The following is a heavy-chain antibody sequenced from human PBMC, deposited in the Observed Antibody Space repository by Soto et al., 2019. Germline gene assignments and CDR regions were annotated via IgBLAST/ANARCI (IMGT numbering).Heavy chain of an antibody. Sequence: QVQLVESGGGLVKPGGSLRLSCAASGFTFSDYYMNWIRQAPGKGLEWVSYISGSGSTLYYADSVEGRFTISRDNAKNSLYLQMNSLRAEDTAVYYCARDPYGEPFLGMDVWGKGTTVTVSS. J-gene: IGHJ6*03. V-gene: IGHV3-11*01. CDR1: GFTFSDYY. CDR2: ISGSGSTL. CDR3: ARDPYGEPFLGMDV. D-gene: IGHD3-10*01.